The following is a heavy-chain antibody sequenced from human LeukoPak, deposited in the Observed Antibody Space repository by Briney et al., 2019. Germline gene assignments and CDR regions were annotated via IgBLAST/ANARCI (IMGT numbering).Heavy chain of an antibody. CDR3: ARIPYSSSWYVSPNFDY. D-gene: IGHD6-13*01. J-gene: IGHJ4*02. CDR2: IYPGDSDT. Sequence: GESLKISCKGSGYSFTSYWIGWVRQMPWKGLEWMGIIYPGDSDTRYSPSFQGQVTISADKSISTAYLQWSSLKASDTAMYYCARIPYSSSWYVSPNFDYWGQGTLVTVSS. V-gene: IGHV5-51*01. CDR1: GYSFTSYW.